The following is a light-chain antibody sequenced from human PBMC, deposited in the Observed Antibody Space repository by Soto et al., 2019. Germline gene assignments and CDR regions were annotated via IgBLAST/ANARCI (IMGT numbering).Light chain of an antibody. Sequence: QSVLTQPPSASGTPGQRVTISCSRSSSNIGSNTVNWYQQLPGTAPKLLIYSNNQRPSGVPDRFSGSKSVTSASLAISGLQSEDEADYYCAAWDDSLNGVVFGGGTKLTV. CDR3: AAWDDSLNGVV. V-gene: IGLV1-44*01. CDR1: SSNIGSNT. CDR2: SNN. J-gene: IGLJ2*01.